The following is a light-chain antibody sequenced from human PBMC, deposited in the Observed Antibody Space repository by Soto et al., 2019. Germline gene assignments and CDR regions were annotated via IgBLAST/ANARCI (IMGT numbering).Light chain of an antibody. CDR3: CSYAGSYIFVV. CDR1: SSDVGGYSY. V-gene: IGLV2-11*01. Sequence: QSALTQPRSVSGSPGQSLTISCTGTSSDVGGYSYVSWYQQHPGKAPKLVIYDVNKRPSGVPDRFSGSKSGNTASLTISGLQAEDEADYYCCSYAGSYIFVVFGGGTKLTVL. CDR2: DVN. J-gene: IGLJ2*01.